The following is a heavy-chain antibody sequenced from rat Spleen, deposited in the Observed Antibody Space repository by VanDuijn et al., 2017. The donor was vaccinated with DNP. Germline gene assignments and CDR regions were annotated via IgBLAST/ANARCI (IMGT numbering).Heavy chain of an antibody. Sequence: EVQLVESGGGLVQPGRSLKVSCAASGFTFSDYNMAWVRRAPTEGPECVAYISYHGGNAYYGDSVKGRFTISRDNAKSTLYLQMNSLRSEDMATYYCARWGGDYFDYWGQGVMVTVSS. CDR1: GFTFSDYN. J-gene: IGHJ2*01. V-gene: IGHV5-22*01. CDR2: ISYHGGNA. CDR3: ARWGGDYFDY.